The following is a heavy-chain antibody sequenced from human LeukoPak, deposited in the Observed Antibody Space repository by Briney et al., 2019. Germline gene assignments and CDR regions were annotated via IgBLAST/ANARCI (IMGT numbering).Heavy chain of an antibody. CDR1: GLTFSSYA. V-gene: IGHV3-30*04. CDR2: ISYDGSNK. Sequence: GRSLRLSCAASGLTFSSYAMHWVRQAPGKGLEWVAVISYDGSNKYYADSVKGRFTISRDNSKNTLYLQMNSLRAEDTAVYYCARQGYGGNPQGAADYWGQGTLVTVSS. D-gene: IGHD4-23*01. CDR3: ARQGYGGNPQGAADY. J-gene: IGHJ4*02.